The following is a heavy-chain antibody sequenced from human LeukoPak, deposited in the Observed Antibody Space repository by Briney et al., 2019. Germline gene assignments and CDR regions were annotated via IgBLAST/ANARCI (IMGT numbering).Heavy chain of an antibody. CDR2: IYHSGST. CDR1: GGSISSYY. J-gene: IGHJ4*02. Sequence: ETLSLTCTVSGGSISSYYWSWIRPPPGKGLEWIGYIYHSGSTNYTHSLKSRVTLSVDTFKNQFSLMLSSVTAADTAVYYCARVRSAGEPHLDFWGQGTLVTVSS. V-gene: IGHV4-59*01. D-gene: IGHD3-10*01. CDR3: ARVRSAGEPHLDF.